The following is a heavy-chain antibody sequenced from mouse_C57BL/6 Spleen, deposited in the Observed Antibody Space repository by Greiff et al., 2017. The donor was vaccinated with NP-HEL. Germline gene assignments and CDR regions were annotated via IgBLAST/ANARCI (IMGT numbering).Heavy chain of an antibody. CDR2: IDPSDSDT. CDR3: ARGYYGSHWYFEV. V-gene: IGHV1-52*01. J-gene: IGHJ1*03. Sequence: VQLQQPGAELVRPGSSVKLSCKASGYTFTSYWLHWVKQRPIQGLEWIGNIDPSDSDTHYNQKFKDKATLTVDKSSSTAYMQLSSLTSEDSAVYYGARGYYGSHWYFEVWGTGTTVTVSS. D-gene: IGHD1-1*01. CDR1: GYTFTSYW.